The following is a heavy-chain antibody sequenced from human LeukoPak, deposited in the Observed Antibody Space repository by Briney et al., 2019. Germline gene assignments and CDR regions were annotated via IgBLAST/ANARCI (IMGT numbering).Heavy chain of an antibody. D-gene: IGHD6-13*01. CDR2: ISDSGSDT. V-gene: IGHV3-23*01. CDR1: GFTFNSYF. Sequence: GGSLRLSCAASGFTFNSYFMSWVRQAPGKGLEWVSVISDSGSDTYYADSVKGRFTISRDNSKNTLYLQMNSLRAEDTAVYYCAKDLMVYRSSWSSFDYWGQGTLVTVSS. CDR3: AKDLMVYRSSWSSFDY. J-gene: IGHJ4*02.